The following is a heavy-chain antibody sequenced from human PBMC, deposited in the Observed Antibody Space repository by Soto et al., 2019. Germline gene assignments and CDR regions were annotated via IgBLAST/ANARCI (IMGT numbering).Heavy chain of an antibody. D-gene: IGHD3-3*01. CDR3: AKGSATIFGVGDV. Sequence: QVQLVESGGGVVQPGRSLRLSCAASGFTFSSYGMHWVRQAPGKGLEWVAVVSYDGSNQYHADSVKGRFTVARDNSKSTLYLQMNSLRAEDTAVYYCAKGSATIFGVGDVWGQGTTVTVSS. J-gene: IGHJ6*02. V-gene: IGHV3-30*18. CDR1: GFTFSSYG. CDR2: VSYDGSNQ.